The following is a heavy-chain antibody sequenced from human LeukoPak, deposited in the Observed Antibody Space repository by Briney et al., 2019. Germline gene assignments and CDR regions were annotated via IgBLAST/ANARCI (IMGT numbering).Heavy chain of an antibody. Sequence: PSETLSLTCTVSGGSISGGYYWSWIRQPAGKGLEWIGRIYTSGSTNYNPSLKSRVTMSVDTSKNQFSLKLSSVTAADTAVYYCARGTGGGYDFWSGYSDAFDIWGQGTMVTVSS. V-gene: IGHV4-4*07. CDR2: IYTSGST. CDR3: ARGTGGGYDFWSGYSDAFDI. CDR1: GGSISGGYY. J-gene: IGHJ3*02. D-gene: IGHD3-3*01.